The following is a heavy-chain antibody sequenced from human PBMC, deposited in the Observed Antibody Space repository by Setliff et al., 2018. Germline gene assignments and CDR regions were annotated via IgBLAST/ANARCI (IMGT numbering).Heavy chain of an antibody. CDR2: INQSGST. CDR3: ARGYFPSESSSYFYAY. CDR1: SGSFSGYY. D-gene: IGHD3-22*01. Sequence: SETLSLTCAVYSGSFSGYYWSWIRQPPGKGLEWIGEINQSGSTNYNPSLKSRVTISVDTSKNQFSPKLSSVTAADTAVYYCARGYFPSESSSYFYAYWGQGTLVTVSS. V-gene: IGHV4-34*01. J-gene: IGHJ4*02.